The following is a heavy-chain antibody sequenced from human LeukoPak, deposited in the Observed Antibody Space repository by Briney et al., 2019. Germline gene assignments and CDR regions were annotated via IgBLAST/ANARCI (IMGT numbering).Heavy chain of an antibody. V-gene: IGHV3-30*18. CDR1: GFTFSSYG. CDR2: ISYDGSNK. CDR3: AKASGYSYGYWYYGMDV. Sequence: GGSLRLSCAASGFTFSSYGMHWVRQAPGKGLEWVAVISYDGSNKYYADSVKGRFTISRDISKNTLYLQMNSLRAEDTAVYYCAKASGYSYGYWYYGMDVWGQGTTVTVSS. J-gene: IGHJ6*02. D-gene: IGHD5-18*01.